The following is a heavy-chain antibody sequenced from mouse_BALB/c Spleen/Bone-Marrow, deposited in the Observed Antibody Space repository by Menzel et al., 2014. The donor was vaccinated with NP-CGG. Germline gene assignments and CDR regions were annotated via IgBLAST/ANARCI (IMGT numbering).Heavy chain of an antibody. CDR2: IYPGSGST. CDR1: GYTFTSYW. Sequence: LQQPGSELVRPGASVKLSCKASGYTFTSYWMHWVKQRHGQGLEWIGNIYPGSGSTSYDEKFKSKGTLTVDTSSSTAYMHLSSLTSEDSAVYYCTRGYYPYYYAMDYWGQGTSVTVSP. V-gene: IGHV1S22*01. D-gene: IGHD2-3*01. J-gene: IGHJ4*01. CDR3: TRGYYPYYYAMDY.